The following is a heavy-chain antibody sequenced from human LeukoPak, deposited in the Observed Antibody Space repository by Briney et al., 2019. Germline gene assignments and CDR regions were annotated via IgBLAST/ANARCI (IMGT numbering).Heavy chain of an antibody. CDR3: AKGDTDCTCPGY. CDR2: FERGGHT. V-gene: IGHV3-53*01. D-gene: IGHD2-21*02. J-gene: IGHJ4*02. Sequence: PGGSLRLSCAASGFIVSSTYMSWVRQTPGKGLEWVSTFERGGHTAYADSVKGRFTISRDVSENTIYLQMNGLRVEDTAVYYCAKGDTDCTCPGYWGQGTLVTVSS. CDR1: GFIVSSTY.